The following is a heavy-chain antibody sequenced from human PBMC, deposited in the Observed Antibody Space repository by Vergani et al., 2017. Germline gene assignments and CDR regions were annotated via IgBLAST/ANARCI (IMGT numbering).Heavy chain of an antibody. J-gene: IGHJ5*02. CDR3: ARDRLRGSRGNTEMATIGNWFDP. Sequence: EVQLVESGGGLVQPGGSLRLSCAASGFTFSSYDMHWVRQATGKGLEWVSAIGTAGDTYYPGSVKGRFTISRENAKNSLYLQMNSLRAGDTAVYYCARDRLRGSRGNTEMATIGNWFDPWGQGTLVTVSS. CDR1: GFTFSSYD. D-gene: IGHD5-24*01. V-gene: IGHV3-13*01. CDR2: IGTAGDT.